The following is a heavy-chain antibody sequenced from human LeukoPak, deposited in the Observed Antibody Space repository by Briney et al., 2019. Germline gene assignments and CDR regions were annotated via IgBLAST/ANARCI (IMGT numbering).Heavy chain of an antibody. J-gene: IGHJ4*02. Sequence: GGSLRLSCAASGFTFSSYSMNWVRQAPGKGLEWVSYISSSSSTIYYADSVKGRFTISRDNAKNSLYLQMNSLRAEDTAVYYCARDDSSGYLDYWGQGTLVTVSS. V-gene: IGHV3-48*01. CDR1: GFTFSSYS. CDR2: ISSSSSTI. D-gene: IGHD3-22*01. CDR3: ARDDSSGYLDY.